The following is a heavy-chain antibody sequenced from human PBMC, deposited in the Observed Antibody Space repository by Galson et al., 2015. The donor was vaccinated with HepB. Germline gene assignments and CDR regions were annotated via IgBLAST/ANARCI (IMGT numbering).Heavy chain of an antibody. D-gene: IGHD3-3*01. CDR3: AKDAGVGVVIWIDYFDY. CDR2: ISGSGGST. J-gene: IGHJ4*02. CDR1: GFTFSSYA. Sequence: SLRLSCAASGFTFSSYAMSWVRQAPGKGLEWVSAISGSGGSTYYADSVKGRFTISRDNSKNTLYLQMNSLRAEDTAVYYCAKDAGVGVVIWIDYFDYWGQGTLVTVSS. V-gene: IGHV3-23*01.